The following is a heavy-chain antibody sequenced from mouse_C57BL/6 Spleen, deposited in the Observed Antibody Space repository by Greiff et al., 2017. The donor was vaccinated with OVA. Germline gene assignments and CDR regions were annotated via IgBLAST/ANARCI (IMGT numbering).Heavy chain of an antibody. V-gene: IGHV10-1*01. CDR2: IRSKSNNYAT. CDR3: VRHLRDYAMDY. D-gene: IGHD1-1*01. J-gene: IGHJ4*01. Sequence: DVQLVESGGGLVQPKGSLKLSCAASGFSFNTYAMNWVRQAPGKGLEWVARIRSKSNNYATYYADSVKDRFTISRDDSESMLYLQMNNLKTEDTAMYYCVRHLRDYAMDYWGQGTSVTVSS. CDR1: GFSFNTYA.